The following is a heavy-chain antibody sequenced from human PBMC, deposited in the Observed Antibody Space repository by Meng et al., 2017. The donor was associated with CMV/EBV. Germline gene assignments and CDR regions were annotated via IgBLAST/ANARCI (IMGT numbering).Heavy chain of an antibody. V-gene: IGHV1-2*02. Sequence: RVKSGLDVKTPGAPVKVSCTSSCFTFCDHYIHWVRQAPGQGLEWMGWVNSNNDATNYARKFQGRVYMTRDTSISTAHMELSRLMSDDTAVYYCVRSSGWSLFDYWGQGTLVTVSS. CDR3: VRSSGWSLFDY. J-gene: IGHJ4*02. CDR2: VNSNNDAT. D-gene: IGHD6-19*01. CDR1: CFTFCDHY.